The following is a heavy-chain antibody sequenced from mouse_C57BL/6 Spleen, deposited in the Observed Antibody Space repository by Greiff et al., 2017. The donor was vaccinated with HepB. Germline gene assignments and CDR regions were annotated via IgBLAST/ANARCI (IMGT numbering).Heavy chain of an antibody. CDR3: ARIPSTVVAQYFDV. D-gene: IGHD1-1*01. CDR2: IWWDDDK. V-gene: IGHV8-8*01. Sequence: QVTLKECGPGILQPSQTLSLTCSFSGFSLSTFGMGVGWIRQPSGKGLEWLAHIWWDDDKYYNPALKSRLTISKDTSKNQVFLKIANVDTADTATYDCARIPSTVVAQYFDVWGTGTTVTVSS. J-gene: IGHJ1*03. CDR1: GFSLSTFGMG.